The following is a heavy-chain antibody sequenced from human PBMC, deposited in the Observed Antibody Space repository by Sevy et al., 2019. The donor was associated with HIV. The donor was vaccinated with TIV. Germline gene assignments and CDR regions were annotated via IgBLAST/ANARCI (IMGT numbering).Heavy chain of an antibody. D-gene: IGHD1-26*01. V-gene: IGHV4-61*01. CDR1: GGSVSSSSYY. CDR3: ARMGGLTDYGMDV. Sequence: SETLSLTCTVSGGSVSSSSYYWTWIRQPPGKGLECIGYISYTGTTNYNPSLKSRVTISVDTSKIQFSLKLSSVTAADTAMYYCARMGGLTDYGMDVWGQGTTVTVSS. J-gene: IGHJ6*02. CDR2: ISYTGTT.